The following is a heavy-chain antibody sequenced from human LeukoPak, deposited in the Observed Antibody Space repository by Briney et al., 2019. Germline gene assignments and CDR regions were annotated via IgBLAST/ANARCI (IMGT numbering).Heavy chain of an antibody. CDR2: ISSNGGST. D-gene: IGHD3-16*01. J-gene: IGHJ6*03. CDR3: ARVAFGYYYYYYMDV. Sequence: GGSLRLSCAASGFTFSSYAMHWVRQAPGKGLEYVSAISSNGGSTYYANSVKGRFTISRDNSKNTLYLQMGSLRAEDMAVYYCARVAFGYYYYYYMDVWGKGTTVTVSS. CDR1: GFTFSSYA. V-gene: IGHV3-64*01.